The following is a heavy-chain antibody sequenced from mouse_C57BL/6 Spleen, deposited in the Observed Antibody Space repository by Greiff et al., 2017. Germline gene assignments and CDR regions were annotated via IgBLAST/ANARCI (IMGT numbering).Heavy chain of an antibody. D-gene: IGHD1-1*01. V-gene: IGHV1-64*01. CDR3: ARGNYYGSYWYFDV. J-gene: IGHJ1*03. CDR1: GYTFTSYW. CDR2: IHPNSGST. Sequence: QVQLKESGAELVKPGASVKLSCKASGYTFTSYWMHWVKQRPGQGLEWIGMIHPNSGSTNYNEKFKSKATLTVDKSSSTAYMQLSSLTSEYSAVYYCARGNYYGSYWYFDVWGTGTTVTVSS.